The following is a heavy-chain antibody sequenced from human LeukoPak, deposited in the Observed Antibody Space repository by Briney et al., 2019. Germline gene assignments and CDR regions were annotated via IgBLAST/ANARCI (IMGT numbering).Heavy chain of an antibody. V-gene: IGHV4-61*08. CDR3: ARVGRFVVPTPREAFDI. CDR2: IYYSGST. Sequence: SETLSLTCTVSGGSISSGDYYWSWIRQPPGKGLEWIGYIYYSGSTNYNPSLKSRVTISVDTSKNQFSLKLSSVTAADTAVYYCARVGRFVVPTPREAFDIWGQGTMVTVSS. D-gene: IGHD2-2*01. J-gene: IGHJ3*02. CDR1: GGSISSGDYY.